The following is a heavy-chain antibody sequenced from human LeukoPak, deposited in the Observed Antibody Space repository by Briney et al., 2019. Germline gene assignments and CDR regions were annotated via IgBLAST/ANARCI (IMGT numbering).Heavy chain of an antibody. CDR2: IYYSGST. V-gene: IGHV4-39*07. D-gene: IGHD6-6*01. J-gene: IGHJ6*03. Sequence: PSETLSLTCTVSGGSISSSSYYWGWIRQPPGKGLEWIGSIYYSGSTYYNPSLKSRVTISVDTSKNQFSLKLSSVTAADTAVYYCATHDLRRYSSSWGYYYYYMDVWGKGTTVTVSS. CDR3: ATHDLRRYSSSWGYYYYYMDV. CDR1: GGSISSSSYY.